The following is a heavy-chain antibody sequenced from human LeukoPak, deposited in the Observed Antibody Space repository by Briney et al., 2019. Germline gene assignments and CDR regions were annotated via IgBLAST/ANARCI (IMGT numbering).Heavy chain of an antibody. CDR2: ISGSSTTT. CDR3: APSPLGEYIS. V-gene: IGHV3-48*01. D-gene: IGHD3-16*01. J-gene: IGHJ4*02. CDR1: GFTFSSYS. Sequence: GGSLRLSCAASGFTFSSYSMNWVRQAPGKGLEWLSYISGSSTTTHYADSVKGRFTISRDNAKKSVYLHINSLRPEDKAEYHCAPSPLGEYISWGQGTLVTVSS.